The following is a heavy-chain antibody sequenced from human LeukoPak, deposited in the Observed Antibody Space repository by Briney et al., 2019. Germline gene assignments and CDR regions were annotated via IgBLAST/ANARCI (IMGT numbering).Heavy chain of an antibody. J-gene: IGHJ5*02. CDR1: GGTFSSYA. V-gene: IGHV1-69*04. CDR2: IIPILGIA. Sequence: SVEVSCKASGGTFSSYAISWVRQAPGQGLEWMGRIIPILGIANYAQKFQGRATITADKSTSTAYMELSSLRSEDTAVYYCASHIAAAANWFDPWGQGTLVTVSS. D-gene: IGHD6-13*01. CDR3: ASHIAAAANWFDP.